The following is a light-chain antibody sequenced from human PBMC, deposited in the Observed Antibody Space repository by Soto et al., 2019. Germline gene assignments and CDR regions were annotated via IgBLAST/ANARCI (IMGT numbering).Light chain of an antibody. Sequence: EIVLTQSPGTLSLSPGERVTLSCRASQSVISSSLAWYQQRPGQAPRLLISGASSRATGIPDRFSGSGSGTDFTLTISRLEPEDFGVYYCQQYGNSPLTFGGGTKVEIK. CDR2: GAS. CDR1: QSVISSS. J-gene: IGKJ4*01. V-gene: IGKV3-20*01. CDR3: QQYGNSPLT.